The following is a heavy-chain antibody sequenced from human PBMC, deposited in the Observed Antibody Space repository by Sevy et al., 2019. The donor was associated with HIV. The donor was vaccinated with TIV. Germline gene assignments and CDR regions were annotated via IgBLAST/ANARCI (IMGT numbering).Heavy chain of an antibody. CDR3: ARGRVIFDY. CDR1: GYTFTDYY. CDR2: INPNTGVE. J-gene: IGHJ4*02. Sequence: ASVKVSCKASGYTFTDYYLHWVRQAPGQGLEWMTYINPNTGVENYAQKFRGRVTMTTDTSINTVYMELTRLTSDDTAVYFCARGRVIFDYWGQGTLVTVSS. V-gene: IGHV1-2*02.